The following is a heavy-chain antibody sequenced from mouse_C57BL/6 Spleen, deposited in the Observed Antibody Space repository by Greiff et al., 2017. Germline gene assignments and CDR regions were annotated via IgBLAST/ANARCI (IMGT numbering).Heavy chain of an antibody. CDR3: ASYDYEFAY. CDR1: GYSITSGYY. J-gene: IGHJ3*01. V-gene: IGHV3-6*01. D-gene: IGHD2-4*01. Sequence: DVKLQESGPGLVKPSQSLSLTCSVTGYSITSGYYWNWIRQFPGNKLEWMGYISYDGSNNYNPSLKNRISITRDTSKNQFFLKLNSVTTEDTATYYCASYDYEFAYWGQGTLVTVSA. CDR2: ISYDGSN.